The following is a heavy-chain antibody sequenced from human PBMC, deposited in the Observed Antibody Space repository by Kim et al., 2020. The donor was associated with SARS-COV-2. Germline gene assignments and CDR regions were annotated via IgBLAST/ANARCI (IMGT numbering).Heavy chain of an antibody. CDR2: IYHSGST. V-gene: IGHV4-4*02. Sequence: SETLSLTCAVSGGSISSSNWWSWVRQPPGKGLEWIGEIYHSGSTNYNPSLKSRVTISVDKSKNQFSLKLSSVTAADTAVYYCARGAGYSSSWYEYYYYGMDVWGQGTTVTVSS. CDR3: ARGAGYSSSWYEYYYYGMDV. J-gene: IGHJ6*02. CDR1: GGSISSSNW. D-gene: IGHD6-13*01.